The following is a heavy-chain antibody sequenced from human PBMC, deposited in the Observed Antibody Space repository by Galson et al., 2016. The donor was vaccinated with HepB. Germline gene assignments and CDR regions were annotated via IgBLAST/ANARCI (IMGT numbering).Heavy chain of an antibody. D-gene: IGHD4-17*01. V-gene: IGHV4-38-2*02. CDR2: IYHSGRT. J-gene: IGHJ2*01. Sequence: ETLSLTCSVSGYPISSGYYWGWIRQTPGKALDWIGSIYHSGRTYYNPSLESRVSISVDTSKNQFSLKVTSLIAADTAVYFCARGSYGDYGDWSFGLWGRGTLVTVSS. CDR1: GYPISSGYY. CDR3: ARGSYGDYGDWSFGL.